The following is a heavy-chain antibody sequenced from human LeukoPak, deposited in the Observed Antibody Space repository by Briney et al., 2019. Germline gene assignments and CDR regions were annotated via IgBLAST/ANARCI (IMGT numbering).Heavy chain of an antibody. CDR2: ISSSGSTI. CDR1: GFTFSSYE. D-gene: IGHD3-10*02. Sequence: GSLRLSCAASGFTFSSYEMNWVRQAPGKGLEWVSYISSSGSTIYYADSVKGRFTISRDNAKNSLYLQMNSLRVEDTAVYYCARDGRDYVMDYWGQGTLVTVSS. CDR3: ARDGRDYVMDY. V-gene: IGHV3-48*03. J-gene: IGHJ4*02.